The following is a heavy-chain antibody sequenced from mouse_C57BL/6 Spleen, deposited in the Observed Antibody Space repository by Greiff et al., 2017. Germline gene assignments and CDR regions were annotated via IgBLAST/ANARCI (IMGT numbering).Heavy chain of an antibody. D-gene: IGHD1-1*01. J-gene: IGHJ4*01. CDR1: GFTFSDYG. CDR2: ISSGSSTI. CDR3: ARRGNLLLRIDYAMDY. Sequence: EVKVVESGGGLVKPGGSLKLSCAASGFTFSDYGMHWVRQAPEKGLEWVAYISSGSSTIYYADTVKGRFTISRDNAKNTLFLQMTSLRSEDTAMYYCARRGNLLLRIDYAMDYWGQGTSVTVSS. V-gene: IGHV5-17*01.